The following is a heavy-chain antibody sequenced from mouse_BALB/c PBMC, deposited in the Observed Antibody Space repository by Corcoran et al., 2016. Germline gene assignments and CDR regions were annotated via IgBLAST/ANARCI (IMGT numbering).Heavy chain of an antibody. J-gene: IGHJ4*01. CDR2: INTYTGEP. CDR1: WYNFTNYG. CDR3: AREPRAMDY. Sequence: QIQLVQSGPELKKTGETVKISCKDSWYNFTNYGMNWVKQAPGRGLKWMGWINTYTGEPTYADDFKGRFAFSLETSASTAYLQINNLKNEDTATYFCAREPRAMDYWGQGTSVTVSS. V-gene: IGHV9-3-1*01.